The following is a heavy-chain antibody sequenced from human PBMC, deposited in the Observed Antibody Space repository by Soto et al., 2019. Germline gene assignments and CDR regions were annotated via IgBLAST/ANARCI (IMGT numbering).Heavy chain of an antibody. D-gene: IGHD3-16*02. CDR2: INHVGGT. V-gene: IGHV4-34*01. J-gene: IGHJ5*02. CDR3: VRISYQLPSSVLWLDP. CDR1: GGFLSESY. Sequence: ATLSLTCAVYGGFLSESYWTWIRQPPGKGLEWIGEINHVGGTNYNPSLKSRVTMSVDTSQNQFSLRLISVTAADTAMYFCVRISYQLPSSVLWLDPWGQGTPVTVSS.